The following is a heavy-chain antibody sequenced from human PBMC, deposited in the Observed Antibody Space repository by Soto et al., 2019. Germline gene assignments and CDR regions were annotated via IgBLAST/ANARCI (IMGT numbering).Heavy chain of an antibody. D-gene: IGHD3-16*01. CDR2: IIPILGIA. Sequence: SVKVSCKASGGTFSSYTISWVRQAPGQGLEWMGRIIPILGIANYAQKFQGRVTITADKSTSTAYMELSSLRSEDTAVYYCARVFGPGVXDYWGQGTLVTVSS. CDR3: ARVFGPGVXDY. J-gene: IGHJ4*02. V-gene: IGHV1-69*02. CDR1: GGTFSSYT.